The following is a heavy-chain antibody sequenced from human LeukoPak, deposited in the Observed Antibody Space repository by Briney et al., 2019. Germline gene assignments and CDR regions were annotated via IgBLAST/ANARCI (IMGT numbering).Heavy chain of an antibody. J-gene: IGHJ4*02. D-gene: IGHD1-1*01. CDR1: GGSINSGGYY. CDR2: ISSSSSTI. Sequence: PSETLSLTCTVSGGSINSGGYYWNWVRRAPGKGLEWVSYISSSSSTIYYADSVKGRFTISRDNAKNSLYLQMNSLRDEDTAVYYCARAGTRFDYWGQGTLVTVSS. CDR3: ARAGTRFDY. V-gene: IGHV3-48*02.